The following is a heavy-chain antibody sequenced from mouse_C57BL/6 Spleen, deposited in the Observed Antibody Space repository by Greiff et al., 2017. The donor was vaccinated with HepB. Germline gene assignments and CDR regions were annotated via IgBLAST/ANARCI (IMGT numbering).Heavy chain of an antibody. CDR2: INPSNGGT. D-gene: IGHD2-1*01. CDR3: ARQGIYYGNYFYAMDY. V-gene: IGHV1-53*01. Sequence: QVQLQQPGTELVKPGASVKPSCKASGYTFTSYWMHWVKQRPGQGLEWIGNINPSNGGTNYNEKFKSKATLTVDKSSSTAYMQLSSLTSEDSAVYYCARQGIYYGNYFYAMDYWGQGTSVTVSS. CDR1: GYTFTSYW. J-gene: IGHJ4*01.